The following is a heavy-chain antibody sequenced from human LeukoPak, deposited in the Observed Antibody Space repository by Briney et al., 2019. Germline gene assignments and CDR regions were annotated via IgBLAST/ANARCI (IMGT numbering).Heavy chain of an antibody. CDR2: IRSGGST. J-gene: IGHJ3*01. CDR1: GFTVSSSY. D-gene: IGHD3-10*01. V-gene: IGHV3-53*01. CDR3: AREGSGRTAYNDGLDV. Sequence: TGGSLRLSCAASGFTVSSSYMTWVRQAPGKGLEWVSVIRSGGSTVYADSVKGRFTISRDNSKNTLHLQLNSLGAEDTAVYYCAREGSGRTAYNDGLDVWGQGTMVTVSS.